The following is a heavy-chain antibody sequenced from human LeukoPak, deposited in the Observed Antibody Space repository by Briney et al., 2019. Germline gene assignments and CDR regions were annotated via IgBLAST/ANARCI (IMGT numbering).Heavy chain of an antibody. Sequence: GRSLRLSCAASGFTFSSYAMHWVHQAPGKGLEWVANIKQDGSEKYYVDSVKGRFTISRDNAKNSLYLQMNSLRAEDTAVYYCARGSAAAETWGQGTLVTVSS. V-gene: IGHV3-7*01. CDR2: IKQDGSEK. CDR3: ARGSAAAET. D-gene: IGHD6-13*01. J-gene: IGHJ4*02. CDR1: GFTFSSYA.